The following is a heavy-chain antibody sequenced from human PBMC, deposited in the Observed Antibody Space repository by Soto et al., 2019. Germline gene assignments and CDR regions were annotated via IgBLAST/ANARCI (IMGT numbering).Heavy chain of an antibody. CDR3: ANAKDIVVVVAAPPHY. CDR1: GFTFSSYA. CDR2: ISGSGGST. V-gene: IGHV3-23*01. D-gene: IGHD2-15*01. J-gene: IGHJ4*02. Sequence: GGSLRLSYAASGFTFSSYAMSWVRQAPGKGLEWVSAISGSGGSTYYADSVKGRFTISRDNSKNTLYLQMNSLRAEDTAVYYCANAKDIVVVVAAPPHYWGQGTLVTVSS.